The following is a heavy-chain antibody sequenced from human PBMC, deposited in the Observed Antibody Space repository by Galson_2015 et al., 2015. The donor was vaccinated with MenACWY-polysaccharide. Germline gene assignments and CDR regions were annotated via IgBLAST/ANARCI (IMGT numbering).Heavy chain of an antibody. J-gene: IGHJ5*02. CDR3: ARDWVAAPGRESWFDP. CDR1: GFTFSSSW. D-gene: IGHD6-13*01. CDR2: IKQDGSQK. V-gene: IGHV3-7*01. Sequence: SLRLSCAASGFTFSSSWMSWVRQAPGKGLEWVANIKQDGSQKHYVESVKGRFTISRDNAKNSLYLQMNSLRAEDTAVYYCARDWVAAPGRESWFDPWGQGTLVTVAS.